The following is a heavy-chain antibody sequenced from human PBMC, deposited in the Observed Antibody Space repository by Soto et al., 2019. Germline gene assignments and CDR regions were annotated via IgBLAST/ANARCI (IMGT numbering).Heavy chain of an antibody. Sequence: SETLSLTCTVSGGSISSGGYYWSWIRQHPGKGLEWIGYIYYSGSTYYNPSLKSRVTISVDTSKNQFSLKLSSVTAADTAVYYCARELETSLDPWGQGTLVTVSS. V-gene: IGHV4-31*03. CDR2: IYYSGST. J-gene: IGHJ5*02. D-gene: IGHD3-3*01. CDR1: GGSISSGGYY. CDR3: ARELETSLDP.